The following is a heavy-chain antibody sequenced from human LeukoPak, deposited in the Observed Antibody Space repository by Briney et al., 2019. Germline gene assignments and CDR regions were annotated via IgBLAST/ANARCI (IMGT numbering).Heavy chain of an antibody. Sequence: SETLSLTCTVSGYSISSGYYWGWIRQPPGKGLEWIGYIYYSGSTSYNPSLKSRVTISVDTSKTQFSLKLSSVTAADTAVYYCARVRYSYGYVRNFDYWGQGTLVTVSS. D-gene: IGHD5-18*01. CDR3: ARVRYSYGYVRNFDY. CDR1: GYSISSGYY. CDR2: IYYSGST. J-gene: IGHJ4*02. V-gene: IGHV4-30-4*08.